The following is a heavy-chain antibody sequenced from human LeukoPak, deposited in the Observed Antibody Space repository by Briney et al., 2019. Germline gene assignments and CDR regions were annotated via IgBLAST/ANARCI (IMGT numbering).Heavy chain of an antibody. Sequence: GGSLRLSCAASGFTFSDYYMSWIRQAPGKGLEWVSYISSSGSSIYYADSVRGRFTISRDNAKNSLYLQMNSLRAEDTAVYFCATGYYYDSSGYIGYWGQGTLVTVSS. CDR2: ISSSGSSI. D-gene: IGHD3-22*01. CDR1: GFTFSDYY. V-gene: IGHV3-11*04. CDR3: ATGYYYDSSGYIGY. J-gene: IGHJ4*02.